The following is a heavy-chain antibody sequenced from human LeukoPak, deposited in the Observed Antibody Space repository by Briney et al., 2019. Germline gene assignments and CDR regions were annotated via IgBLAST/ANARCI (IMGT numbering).Heavy chain of an antibody. V-gene: IGHV3-11*04. CDR3: ARDLLAYSSGWDDAFDI. J-gene: IGHJ3*02. CDR1: GFTFSDYY. Sequence: GGSLRLSCAASGFTFSDYYMSWIRQALGKGLEWVSYISSSGSTIYYADSVKGRFTISRDNAKNSLYLQMDSLRAEDTAVYYCARDLLAYSSGWDDAFDIWGQGTMVTVSS. D-gene: IGHD6-19*01. CDR2: ISSSGSTI.